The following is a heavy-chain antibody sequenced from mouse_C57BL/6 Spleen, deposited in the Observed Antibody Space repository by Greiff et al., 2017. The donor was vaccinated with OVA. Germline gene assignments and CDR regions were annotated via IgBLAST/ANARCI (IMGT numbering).Heavy chain of an antibody. Sequence: EVMLVESGGDLVKPGGSLKLSCAASGFTFSSYGMSWVRQTPAKRLEWVATISSGGSYISYPDSVKGRFTLSRDNAKNTLYWQRSSLKSEDTAMNYGERQEYDGRYFDGWGTGTTVTVSS. J-gene: IGHJ1*03. CDR3: ERQEYDGRYFDG. CDR2: ISSGGSYI. V-gene: IGHV5-6*02. CDR1: GFTFSSYG. D-gene: IGHD2-14*01.